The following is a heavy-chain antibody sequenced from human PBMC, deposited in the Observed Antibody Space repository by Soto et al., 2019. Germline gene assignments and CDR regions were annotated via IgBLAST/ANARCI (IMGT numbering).Heavy chain of an antibody. V-gene: IGHV3-23*01. Sequence: ESGGGLLQPGGSLRLSCAASGFTFSTYDMSWVRQAPGKGLDWVSSISDSGDTTYYPDSVKGRFTISRDNSKNTLYLQMNSLRVEDTAVYYCAKTGGASSSYGMDVWGQGTTVTVSS. CDR3: AKTGGASSSYGMDV. D-gene: IGHD6-6*01. J-gene: IGHJ6*02. CDR1: GFTFSTYD. CDR2: ISDSGDTT.